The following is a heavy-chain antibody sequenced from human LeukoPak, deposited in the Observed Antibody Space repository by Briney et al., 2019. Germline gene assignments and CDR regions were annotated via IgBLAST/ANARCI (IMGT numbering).Heavy chain of an antibody. Sequence: GGSLRLSCAASGFAFSTYTMNWVRQAPGKGLEWVSSISSSSTYIYYADSVRGRFTVSRDNAKNSLYLQMSSLRAEDTAVYYCARSGSSLYYYTLDVWRQGTTVAVSS. CDR3: ARSGSSLYYYTLDV. CDR2: ISSSSTYI. D-gene: IGHD6-6*01. J-gene: IGHJ6*02. CDR1: GFAFSTYT. V-gene: IGHV3-21*01.